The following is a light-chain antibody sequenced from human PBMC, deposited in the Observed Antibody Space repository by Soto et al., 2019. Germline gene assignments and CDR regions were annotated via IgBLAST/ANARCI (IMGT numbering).Light chain of an antibody. J-gene: IGKJ2*01. CDR3: QQYDNWPPMYT. CDR2: SAS. CDR1: QSVTYN. V-gene: IGKV3-15*01. Sequence: EILMTQSPATLSVSPGERATLSCRASQSVTYNLAWYQQRPGQAPRLLIYSASTRATGIRARFSGSGSGTEFTLTISSLQSEDFAVYYCQQYDNWPPMYTFGQGTKLEIK.